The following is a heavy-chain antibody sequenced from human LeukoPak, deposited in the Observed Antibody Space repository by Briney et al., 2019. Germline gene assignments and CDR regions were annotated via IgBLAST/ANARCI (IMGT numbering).Heavy chain of an antibody. J-gene: IGHJ4*02. CDR2: ISGSGGST. V-gene: IGHV3-23*01. D-gene: IGHD6-13*01. CDR3: RGRLAGRGDY. Sequence: GGSLRLSCAPSGFTFSIYAMSWVRQAPGKGLEWVSAISGSGGSTYYADSVKGRFTISRDNSKNTLYLQMNSLRAEDTAVYYCRGRLAGRGDYWGQGTLVTVSS. CDR1: GFTFSIYA.